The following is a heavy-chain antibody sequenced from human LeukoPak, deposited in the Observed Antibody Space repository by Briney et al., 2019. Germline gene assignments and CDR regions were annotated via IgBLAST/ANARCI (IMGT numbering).Heavy chain of an antibody. Sequence: SETLSLSCTVSGGSIRSYYWSWIRQPPGKGLECIGYIYYIGSTNYNPSLKSRVTISLDTSKGQFSLKLTSVTAADTAVYYCARQGDYRYPFDSWGQGTLVTVST. J-gene: IGHJ4*02. V-gene: IGHV4-59*08. D-gene: IGHD3-16*02. CDR1: GGSIRSYY. CDR3: ARQGDYRYPFDS. CDR2: IYYIGST.